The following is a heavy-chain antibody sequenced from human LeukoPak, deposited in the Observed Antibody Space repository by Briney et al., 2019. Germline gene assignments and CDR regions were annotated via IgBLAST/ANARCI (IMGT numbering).Heavy chain of an antibody. CDR2: INAGNGNT. D-gene: IGHD6-13*01. Sequence: ASVKVSCKASGYTFTSYAMHWVRQAPGQRLEWMGWINAGNGNTKYSQKFQGRVTITRNTSISTAYMELSSLRSEDTAVYYCARGQRAAALLDWGQGTLVTVSS. CDR1: GYTFTSYA. J-gene: IGHJ4*02. CDR3: ARGQRAAALLD. V-gene: IGHV1-3*01.